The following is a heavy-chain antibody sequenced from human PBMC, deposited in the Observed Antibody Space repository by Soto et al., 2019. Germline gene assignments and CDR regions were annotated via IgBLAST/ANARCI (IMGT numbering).Heavy chain of an antibody. D-gene: IGHD3-3*01. J-gene: IGHJ4*02. CDR3: ASGNLRGLHDY. Sequence: SATLSLTCAVWGAPTMPYYWLWFRQPPGKGLEWIGHMYYSGSTNYNPSRKSRATISVDTSKNQFSLKLSSVTAADTAVYYCASGNLRGLHDYRGQGTLDPVS. CDR1: GAPTMPYY. V-gene: IGHV4-59*01. CDR2: MYYSGST.